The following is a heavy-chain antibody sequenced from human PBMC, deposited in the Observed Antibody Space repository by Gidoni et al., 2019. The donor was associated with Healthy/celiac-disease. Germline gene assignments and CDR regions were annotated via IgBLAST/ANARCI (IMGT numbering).Heavy chain of an antibody. V-gene: IGHV4-39*01. CDR3: ASVTRGELVFVY. J-gene: IGHJ4*02. CDR2: IYYGGST. D-gene: IGHD1-26*01. Sequence: LPLQASGPGRVKPSATLSPTGTVSVGPIRRSGYNWGWIRQPPGKGLEWIGGIYYGGSTYYIPSLTSRVTISVDTSKNQFSLKLSSVTAADTAVYYCASVTRGELVFVYWGQGTLVTVSS. CDR1: VGPIRRSGYN.